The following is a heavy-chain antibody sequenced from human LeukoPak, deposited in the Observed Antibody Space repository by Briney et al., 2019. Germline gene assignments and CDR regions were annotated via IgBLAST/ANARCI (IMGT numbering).Heavy chain of an antibody. CDR1: GGTFISYA. D-gene: IGHD2-2*01. V-gene: IGHV1-69*04. CDR2: IIPIFGIA. Sequence: SVKVSCKASGGTFISYAISWVRQAPGQGLEWMGRIIPIFGIANYAQKFQGRVTITADKSTSTAYMELSSLRSEDTAVYYCARGGRSTSTSSLNWFDPWGQGTLVTVSS. J-gene: IGHJ5*02. CDR3: ARGGRSTSTSSLNWFDP.